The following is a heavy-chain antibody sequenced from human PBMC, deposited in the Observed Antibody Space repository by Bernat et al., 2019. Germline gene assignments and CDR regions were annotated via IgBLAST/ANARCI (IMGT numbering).Heavy chain of an antibody. V-gene: IGHV3-7*03. J-gene: IGHJ4*02. CDR2: IKQDGSEK. CDR3: AREGGYDYIWGSYRYIPFFDY. D-gene: IGHD3-16*02. Sequence: EVQLVESGGGLVQPGGSLRLSCAASGFTFSSYWISWVRQAPGKGLEWVANIKQDGSEKYYVDSVKGQVTISRDNAKNSLYLQMNSQRAEDTAVYYGAREGGYDYIWGSYRYIPFFDYWGQGTLVTVSS. CDR1: GFTFSSYW.